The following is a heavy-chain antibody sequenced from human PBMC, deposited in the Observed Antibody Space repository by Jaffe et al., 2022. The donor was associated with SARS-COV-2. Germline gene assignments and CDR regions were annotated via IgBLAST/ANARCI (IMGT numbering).Heavy chain of an antibody. D-gene: IGHD2-15*01. J-gene: IGHJ4*02. V-gene: IGHV3-64D*09. CDR2: ISSNGGST. CDR1: GFTFSSYA. Sequence: EVQLVESGGGLVQPGGSLRLSCSASGFTFSSYAMHWVRQAPGKGLEYVSAISSNGGSTYYADSVKGRFTISRDNSKNTLYLQMSSLRAEDTAVYYCVKDTDIVVVVAATGYFDYWGQGTLVTVSS. CDR3: VKDTDIVVVVAATGYFDY.